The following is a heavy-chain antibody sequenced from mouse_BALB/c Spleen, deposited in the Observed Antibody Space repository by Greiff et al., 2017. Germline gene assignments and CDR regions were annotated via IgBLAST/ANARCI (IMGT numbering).Heavy chain of an antibody. Sequence: EVKLVESGAELVRSGASVKLSCTASGFNIKDYCMHWVKQRPEQGLEWIGWIDPENGDTEYAPKFQGKATMTADTSSNTAYLQLSSLTSEDTAVYYCNAEDYDAWFAYWGQGTLVTVSA. CDR3: NAEDYDAWFAY. CDR1: GFNIKDYC. V-gene: IGHV14-4*02. CDR2: IDPENGDT. J-gene: IGHJ3*01. D-gene: IGHD2-4*01.